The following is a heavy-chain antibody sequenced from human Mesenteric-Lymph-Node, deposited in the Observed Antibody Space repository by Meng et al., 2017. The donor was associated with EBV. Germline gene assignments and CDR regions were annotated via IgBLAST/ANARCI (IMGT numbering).Heavy chain of an antibody. CDR3: ARRLHYYGSLGS. D-gene: IGHD3-10*01. CDR1: GGASSRYN. Sequence: QLQEAGPGLAEASGTLSLTFTISGGASSRYNWGWTRPPPGKGLEWIGDSGTSYYNPSLKNRVTISVDTSNQFSLKLSSVTAADTAVYYCARRLHYYGSLGSWGQGTLVTVSS. CDR2: SGTS. J-gene: IGHJ4*02. V-gene: IGHV4-39*01.